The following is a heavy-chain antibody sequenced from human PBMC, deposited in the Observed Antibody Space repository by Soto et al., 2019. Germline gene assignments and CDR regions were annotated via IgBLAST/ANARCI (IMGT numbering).Heavy chain of an antibody. CDR3: ARGLDDYYDSSGYWDY. V-gene: IGHV1-3*01. J-gene: IGHJ4*02. CDR1: GYTFTSYG. D-gene: IGHD3-22*01. Sequence: ASVKVSCKASGYTFTSYGIHWVRQAPGQRLEWMGWINAANGDTKYSPKFQGRVTITRDTSASTAYMELSSLRSDDTAVYYCARGLDDYYDSSGYWDYWGQGTLVTVSS. CDR2: INAANGDT.